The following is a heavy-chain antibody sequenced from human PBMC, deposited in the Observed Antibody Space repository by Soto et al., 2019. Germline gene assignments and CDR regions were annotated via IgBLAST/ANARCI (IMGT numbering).Heavy chain of an antibody. CDR2: HYSGVGT. J-gene: IGHJ5*02. CDR1: GFSVSSNY. V-gene: IGHV3-53*01. D-gene: IGHD1-1*01. Sequence: GGSLRLSWAISGFSVSSNYLRWVRQAPGEGMEWVSVHYSGVGTYYAGSVQGRFTISRDKSNNTPYLHMRRVRVEDRAVYFCAKHGHPFGTVRASSPFDPWGQGTLVTISS. CDR3: AKHGHPFGTVRASSPFDP.